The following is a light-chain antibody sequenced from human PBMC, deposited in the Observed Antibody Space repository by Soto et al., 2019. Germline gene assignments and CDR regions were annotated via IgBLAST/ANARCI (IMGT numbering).Light chain of an antibody. V-gene: IGKV1-5*01. CDR3: QLYINFSGT. J-gene: IGKJ1*01. CDR1: QSISNW. Sequence: DIQMTQSPSTLSASVGDRVTITCRASQSISNWLAWYQQKPGKAPKLLIYDASTLQSGVSSRFSGSGSGTEFTLTISNLQPDDFESYYCQLYINFSGTFGQGTTVDI. CDR2: DAS.